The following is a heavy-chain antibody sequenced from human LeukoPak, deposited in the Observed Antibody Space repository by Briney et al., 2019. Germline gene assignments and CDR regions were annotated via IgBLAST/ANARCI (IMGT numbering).Heavy chain of an antibody. J-gene: IGHJ4*02. CDR3: ARDPMAVAGTNPDY. CDR1: GFTFRNYV. V-gene: IGHV3-30-3*01. Sequence: GGSLRLSCAASGFTFRNYVIHWVRQAPGKGLEWVAVTSSDLNVKLYADSVKGRFTISRDNSKNTLYLQMNSLRAEDTAVYYCARDPMAVAGTNPDYWGQGTLVTVSS. CDR2: TSSDLNVK. D-gene: IGHD6-19*01.